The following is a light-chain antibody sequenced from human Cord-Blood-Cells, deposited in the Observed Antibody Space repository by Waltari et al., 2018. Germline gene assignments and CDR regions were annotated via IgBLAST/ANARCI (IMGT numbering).Light chain of an antibody. CDR1: QSVSSY. CDR2: DAS. Sequence: DIVLTQSPATLSLSPGDRATLSCRASQSVSSYLAWYQQKPGQAPRLLIYDASNRATGIPARFSGSGCGTDFTLTISSLEPEDFAVYYCQQRSNWPLTFGGGTKVEIK. J-gene: IGKJ4*01. CDR3: QQRSNWPLT. V-gene: IGKV3-11*01.